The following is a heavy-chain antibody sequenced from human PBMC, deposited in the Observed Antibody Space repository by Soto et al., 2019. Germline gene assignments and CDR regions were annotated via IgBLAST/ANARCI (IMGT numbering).Heavy chain of an antibody. J-gene: IGHJ4*02. CDR2: ILPVFGPA. CDR3: ARTQAELAPTYPLDY. CDR1: GGTFRDYS. Sequence: QVQLVQSGAEVKKPGSAVKISCKASGGTFRDYSVSWVRQAPGHGLEWMGGILPVFGPARYARKFQGRVTITADESTATVYMELTSLRSEDAAVYYCARTQAELAPTYPLDYWGQGTLVTVSS. D-gene: IGHD1-1*01. V-gene: IGHV1-69*01.